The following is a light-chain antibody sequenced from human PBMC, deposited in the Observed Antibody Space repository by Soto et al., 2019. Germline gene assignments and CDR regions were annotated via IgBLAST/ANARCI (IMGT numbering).Light chain of an antibody. J-gene: IGKJ4*01. CDR1: QSVSSY. CDR2: DAS. CDR3: QQRSNWVS. Sequence: EIVLTQSPATLSLSPGERATLSCRASQSVSSYLAWYQQKPGQAPRLLIYDASNRATGIPARFSGSGSGTDFTLTISSLEPEDFAVYYRQQRSNWVSFGGGTKVDIK. V-gene: IGKV3-11*01.